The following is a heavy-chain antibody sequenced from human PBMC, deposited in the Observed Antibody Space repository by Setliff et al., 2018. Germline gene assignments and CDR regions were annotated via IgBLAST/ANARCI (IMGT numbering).Heavy chain of an antibody. J-gene: IGHJ4*02. CDR1: GFTFSGYS. V-gene: IGHV3-20*04. Sequence: PGGSLRLSCAASGFTFSGYSMNWVRQAPGKGLEWVSGINWNGGSTGYADSVKGRFTISRDNAKNSLYLQMNSLRAEDTALYYCARERDGYSATPHWAYWGQGTLVTVSS. CDR2: INWNGGST. D-gene: IGHD5-18*01. CDR3: ARERDGYSATPHWAY.